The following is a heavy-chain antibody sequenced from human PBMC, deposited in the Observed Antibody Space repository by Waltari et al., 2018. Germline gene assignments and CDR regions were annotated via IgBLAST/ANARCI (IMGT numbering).Heavy chain of an antibody. CDR3: ARDLVRGAFDI. CDR1: GFTFSSYS. D-gene: IGHD6-6*01. V-gene: IGHV3-21*01. CDR2: NSRSSSYR. J-gene: IGHJ3*02. Sequence: EVQLVESGGGLVKPGGSLRLSCAASGFTFSSYSMNWVRQAPGKGLEWVSVNSRSSSYRYYADSVKGRFTITSDNAKNSRYLQMNSLRAEDTAVYYCARDLVRGAFDIWGQGTMVTVSS.